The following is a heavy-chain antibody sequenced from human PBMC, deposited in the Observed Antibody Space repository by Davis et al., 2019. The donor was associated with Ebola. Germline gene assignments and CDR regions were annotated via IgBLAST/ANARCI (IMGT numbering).Heavy chain of an antibody. J-gene: IGHJ5*02. CDR3: ARVRVYSSSSYWFDP. CDR2: IIPIFGTA. Sequence: AASVKVSCKSSGDTFNTYSISWIRQAPGQGLEWMGGIIPIFGTANYAQKFQGRVTITADKSTSTAYMELSSLRSEDTAVYYCARVRVYSSSSYWFDPWGQGTLVTVSS. V-gene: IGHV1-69*06. D-gene: IGHD6-6*01. CDR1: GDTFNTYS.